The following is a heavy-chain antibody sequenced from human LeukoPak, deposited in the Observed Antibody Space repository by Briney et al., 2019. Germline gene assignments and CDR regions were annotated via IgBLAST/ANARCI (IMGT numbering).Heavy chain of an antibody. CDR2: ISYDGSNK. Sequence: PGGSLRLSCAASGFTFRSYAMHWVRQAPGKGLEWEAAISYDGSNKKYADSVKGRFTISRDNSNNTLYLQMNSLRAEDTAVYYCAKALATRITMIVGGNADYWGQGTLVTVSS. CDR3: AKALATRITMIVGGNADY. V-gene: IGHV3-30*04. CDR1: GFTFRSYA. J-gene: IGHJ4*02. D-gene: IGHD3-22*01.